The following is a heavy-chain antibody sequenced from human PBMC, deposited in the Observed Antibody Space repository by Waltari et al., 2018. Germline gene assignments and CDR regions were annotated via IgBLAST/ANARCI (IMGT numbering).Heavy chain of an antibody. D-gene: IGHD1-26*01. J-gene: IGHJ4*02. V-gene: IGHV4-4*02. CDR1: GDYVSNNYW. CDR3: ARDRGRGRYLDS. Sequence: QLQLQQSGPGLVKPSESLFLSCAVSGDYVSNNYWWSWVRQPPGKGLEWIGQIHGTGKTNYNPSVESLGTVSMDTSNNQFSLRVTSPTAADTAVYSCARDRGRGRYLDSWGQGTLVTVS. CDR2: IHGTGKT.